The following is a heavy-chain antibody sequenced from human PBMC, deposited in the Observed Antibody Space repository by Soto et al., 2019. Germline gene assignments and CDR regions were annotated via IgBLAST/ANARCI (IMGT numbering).Heavy chain of an antibody. J-gene: IGHJ4*02. CDR1: GGSISSSSYY. CDR2: IYYSGST. V-gene: IGHV4-39*01. Sequence: QLQLQESGPGLVKPSETLSLTCTVSGGSISSSSYYWGWIRQPPGKGLEWIGSIYYSGSTYYNPSLKSRVTISVDPSKTQFSLKLSSVTAADTAVYYCARHDPDIVVVPAAIDYWGQGTLVTVSS. CDR3: ARHDPDIVVVPAAIDY. D-gene: IGHD2-2*01.